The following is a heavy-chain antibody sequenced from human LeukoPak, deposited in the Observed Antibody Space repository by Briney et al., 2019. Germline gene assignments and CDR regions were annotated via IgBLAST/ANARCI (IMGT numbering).Heavy chain of an antibody. V-gene: IGHV3-15*01. Sequence: GGSLRLPCAASGITLSNAWMNWMRQAPGKGLEWVGLIKSNTDGGTIDYAAPVKGRFTISRDDSKNTLYLQMNSLKTEDTAVYYCTTDAQTAATPSVPWGQGTLVTVSS. J-gene: IGHJ5*02. CDR3: TTDAQTAATPSVP. D-gene: IGHD5-18*01. CDR1: GITLSNAW. CDR2: IKSNTDGGTI.